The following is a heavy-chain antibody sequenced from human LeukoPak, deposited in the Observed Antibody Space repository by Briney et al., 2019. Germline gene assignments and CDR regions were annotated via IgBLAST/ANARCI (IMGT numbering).Heavy chain of an antibody. Sequence: GESLKISCKGSGYSFSSYWIGWVRQMPGKGLEWMGIIYPGDSDTRYSPSFQGQVTISADKSISTAYLQWSSLKASDTAMYYCARRPSTHLNYFDYWGQGTLVTVSS. CDR1: GYSFSSYW. CDR2: IYPGDSDT. CDR3: ARRPSTHLNYFDY. V-gene: IGHV5-51*01. J-gene: IGHJ4*02.